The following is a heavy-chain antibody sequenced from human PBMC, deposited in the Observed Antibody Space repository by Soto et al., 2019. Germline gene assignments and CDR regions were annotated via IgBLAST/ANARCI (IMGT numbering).Heavy chain of an antibody. D-gene: IGHD4-17*01. Sequence: QLQLVQSGAEAKKPGASVKVSFKASGYTFPTSTISWGRQAHGQGLEWMGWIKAYSGNTNYAQKLQGRVTMTTDTTTNTAYMELRSLTTDDTAIYYSAMDDYGDDDYWGQGTLVTGSS. CDR3: AMDDYGDDDY. CDR1: GYTFPTST. V-gene: IGHV1-18*01. J-gene: IGHJ4*02. CDR2: IKAYSGNT.